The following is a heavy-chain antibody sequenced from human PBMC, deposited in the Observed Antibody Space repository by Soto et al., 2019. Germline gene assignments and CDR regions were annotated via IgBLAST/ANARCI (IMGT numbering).Heavy chain of an antibody. J-gene: IGHJ4*02. Sequence: GSLRLSCAASGFSFSTYYMSWIRQAPGRGLEWVSYISDSGSIVYLADSVKGRFTISRDNAKNSLYLQMNSLRTEDTAVYYCYATAIVASDYWGQGTPVTV. CDR3: YATAIVASDY. D-gene: IGHD5-12*01. CDR2: ISDSGSIV. V-gene: IGHV3-11*01. CDR1: GFSFSTYY.